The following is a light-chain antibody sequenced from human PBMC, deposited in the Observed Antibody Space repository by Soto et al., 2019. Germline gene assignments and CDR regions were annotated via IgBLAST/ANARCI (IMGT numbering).Light chain of an antibody. CDR2: DAS. CDR1: QSVISSH. CDR3: QQYVTSSWT. Sequence: EIVLTQSPGTLSLSPGERATLSCRASQSVISSHLGWYQQKPGQAPRLLIYDASTRATGIPERFSGSGSGTDFTLTISRLEPEDFAVYYCQQYVTSSWTFGQLT. V-gene: IGKV3-20*01. J-gene: IGKJ1*01.